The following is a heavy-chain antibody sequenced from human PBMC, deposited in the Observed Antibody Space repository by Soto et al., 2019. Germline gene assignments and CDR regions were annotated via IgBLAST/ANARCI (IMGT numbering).Heavy chain of an antibody. V-gene: IGHV3-74*01. CDR1: GFAFSSCW. CDR2: ITGDGTDT. CDR3: ARDGGYGTPSDY. J-gene: IGHJ4*02. D-gene: IGHD5-12*01. Sequence: PGGSLRLSCAASGFAFSSCWLHWVRQAPGKGLMIVSRITGDGTDTAYATSVKGRFTISRDNAKNMVYLQMDSLKAEDTAVYYCARDGGYGTPSDYWGQGALVTVSS.